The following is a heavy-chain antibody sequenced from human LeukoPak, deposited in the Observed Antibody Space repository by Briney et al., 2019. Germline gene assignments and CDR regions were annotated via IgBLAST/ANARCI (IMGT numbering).Heavy chain of an antibody. CDR3: ARDRGGTYYYGSGSYYVDAFDI. CDR2: ISYXXSNK. D-gene: IGHD3-10*01. V-gene: IGHV3-30-3*01. Sequence: PGGSLRLSCAASGFTFSDYYMSWIRQAPGKGLEWVAVISYXXSNKYYADSVKGRFTISRDNSKNTLYLQMNSLRAEDTAVYYCARDRGGTYYYGSGSYYVDAFDIWGQGTMVTVSS. J-gene: IGHJ3*02. CDR1: GFTFSDYY.